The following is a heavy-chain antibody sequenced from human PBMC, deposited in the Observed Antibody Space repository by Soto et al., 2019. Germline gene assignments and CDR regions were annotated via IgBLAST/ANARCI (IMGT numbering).Heavy chain of an antibody. Sequence: SETLSLTCTVSGGSISSFYWSWIRQPPGKGLEWIGYIYYSGSTNYNPSLKSRVTISVDTSKNQFSLKLSSVTAADTAVYYCARVFDSGYSSSWYSRWFDPWGQGTLVTVSS. J-gene: IGHJ5*02. CDR3: ARVFDSGYSSSWYSRWFDP. CDR1: GGSISSFY. CDR2: IYYSGST. V-gene: IGHV4-59*01. D-gene: IGHD6-13*01.